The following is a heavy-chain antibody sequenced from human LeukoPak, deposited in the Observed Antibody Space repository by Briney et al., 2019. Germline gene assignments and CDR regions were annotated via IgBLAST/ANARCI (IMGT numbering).Heavy chain of an antibody. CDR2: IYYSGST. V-gene: IGHV4-59*01. CDR1: GGSISSYY. Sequence: SETLSLTCTVSGGSISSYYWRWIRQPPGKGLEWIGYIYYSGSTNYNPSLKSRVTISVDTSKTQFSLKLSSVTAADTAVYYCARGEYYFDYWGQGTLVTVSS. J-gene: IGHJ4*02. CDR3: ARGEYYFDY.